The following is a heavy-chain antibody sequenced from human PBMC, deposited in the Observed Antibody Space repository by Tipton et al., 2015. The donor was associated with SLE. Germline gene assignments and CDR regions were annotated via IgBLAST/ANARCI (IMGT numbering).Heavy chain of an antibody. CDR1: GGSISSSSYY. J-gene: IGHJ3*02. D-gene: IGHD1-26*01. Sequence: PSLTCTVSGGSISSSSYYWGWIRQPPGKGLEWIGSIYYSGSTYYNPSLKSRVTISVDTSKNQFSLKLSSVTAADTAVYYCARHPYSGSYLDAFDIWGQGTMVTVSS. CDR2: IYYSGST. V-gene: IGHV4-39*07. CDR3: ARHPYSGSYLDAFDI.